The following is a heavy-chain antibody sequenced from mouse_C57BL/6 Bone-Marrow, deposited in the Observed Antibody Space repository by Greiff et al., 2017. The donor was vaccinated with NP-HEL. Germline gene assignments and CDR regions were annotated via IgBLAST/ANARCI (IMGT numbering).Heavy chain of an antibody. V-gene: IGHV6-3*01. D-gene: IGHD2-5*01. J-gene: IGHJ4*01. CDR2: IRLKSDNYAT. Sequence: EVKVEESGGGLVQPGGSMKLSCVASGFTFSNYWMNWVRQSPEKGLEWVAQIRLKSDNYATHSAESVKGRFTISRDDSKSSVYLQKNNLRTEDTGIYYCTAYYSNYYAMDYWGQGTSVTVSS. CDR3: TAYYSNYYAMDY. CDR1: GFTFSNYW.